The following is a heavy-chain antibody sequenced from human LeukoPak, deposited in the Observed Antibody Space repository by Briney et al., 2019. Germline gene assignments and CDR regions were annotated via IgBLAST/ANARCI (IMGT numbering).Heavy chain of an antibody. CDR1: GYTFTSYG. CDR2: IIPIFGTA. CDR3: ASPSIVGTFPPPPYAFDI. Sequence: SVKVSCKASGYTFTSYGISWVRQAPGQGLEWMGGIIPIFGTANYAQKFQGRVTITADESTSTAYMELSSLRSEDTAVYYCASPSIVGTFPPPPYAFDIWGQGTMVTVSS. D-gene: IGHD1-26*01. V-gene: IGHV1-69*13. J-gene: IGHJ3*02.